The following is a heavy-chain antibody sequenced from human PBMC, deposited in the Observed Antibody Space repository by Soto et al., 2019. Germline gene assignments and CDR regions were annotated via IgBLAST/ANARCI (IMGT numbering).Heavy chain of an antibody. CDR3: ARLEGLATISYYFDF. Sequence: GGSLRLSCAASGFTFCAYSMNWVRQAPGKGLEWVSDISSSSSNTYYADSVKGRFTISLDKSRSQFSLKLNSVTAADSAVYFCARLEGLATISYYFDFWGPGALVTVSS. CDR1: GFTFCAYS. D-gene: IGHD3-9*01. J-gene: IGHJ4*02. V-gene: IGHV3-48*01. CDR2: ISSSSSNT.